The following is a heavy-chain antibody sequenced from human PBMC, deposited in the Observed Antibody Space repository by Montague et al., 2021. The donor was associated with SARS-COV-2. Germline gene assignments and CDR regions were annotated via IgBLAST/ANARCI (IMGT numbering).Heavy chain of an antibody. D-gene: IGHD3-22*01. CDR3: ARGSIAVNMMVVVVVGGLYYIDS. J-gene: IGHJ4*03. Sequence: SETLSLTCAVYGGSFSNYYWSWIRQSPGKGLEWIGEINTSGSTNYNPSLKSRITISGDTSKNQFSLKLTSVTAADTAVYYCARGSIAVNMMVVVVVGGLYYIDSWGQGTMVTVSS. CDR2: INTSGST. V-gene: IGHV4-34*01. CDR1: GGSFSNYY.